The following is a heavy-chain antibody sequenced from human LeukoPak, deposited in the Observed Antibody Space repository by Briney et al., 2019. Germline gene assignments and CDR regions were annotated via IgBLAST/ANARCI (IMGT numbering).Heavy chain of an antibody. D-gene: IGHD6-13*01. CDR2: ISAYKGNT. J-gene: IGHJ4*02. Sequence: ASVKVSCKASGYTFTSYGISWVRQAPGQGLEWMGWISAYKGNTNYAQKLQGRVTMTTDTSTSTAYMELRSLRSDDTAVYYCARVELLRYSSSWYGCDYWGQGTLVTVSS. V-gene: IGHV1-18*01. CDR3: ARVELLRYSSSWYGCDY. CDR1: GYTFTSYG.